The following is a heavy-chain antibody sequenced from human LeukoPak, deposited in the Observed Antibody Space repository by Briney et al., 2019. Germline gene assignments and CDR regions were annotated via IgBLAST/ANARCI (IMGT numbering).Heavy chain of an antibody. CDR3: AKDWGAGEGAFDI. J-gene: IGHJ3*02. CDR1: GFTFRSYV. Sequence: GGSLRLSCAASGFTFRSYVMSWVRQAPGKGLERGSVLRGSGGSTYDADSVKGRFTMSRDNSKKTLYLQMNSLRAEDTAVYYCAKDWGAGEGAFDIWGQGTMVTVSS. D-gene: IGHD1-26*01. CDR2: LRGSGGST. V-gene: IGHV3-23*01.